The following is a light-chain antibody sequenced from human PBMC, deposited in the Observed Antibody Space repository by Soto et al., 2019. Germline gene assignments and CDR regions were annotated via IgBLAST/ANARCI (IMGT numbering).Light chain of an antibody. Sequence: EIVLTQSPATLSLSPGERATLSCRASPSVSSYLAWYQQKPGQAPRLLIYDASNRATGIPARFSGSGSGTDFTLTISSLEPEDFAVYYCQQRSNFLFTFGPGTKVDIK. CDR1: PSVSSY. CDR3: QQRSNFLFT. CDR2: DAS. J-gene: IGKJ3*01. V-gene: IGKV3-11*01.